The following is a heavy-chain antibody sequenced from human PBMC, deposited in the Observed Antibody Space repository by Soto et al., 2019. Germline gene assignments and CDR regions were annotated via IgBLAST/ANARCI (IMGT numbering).Heavy chain of an antibody. D-gene: IGHD4-17*01. CDR3: ATNYDYGGD. Sequence: QVQLVQSGAEVKKPGSSVKVSCKASGGTFGSYVVSWVRQAPGQGLEWMGGIIPALGVTNYAQKFQGRVTITADQSTPTAYMELSSLRSEDTAVYYCATNYDYGGDWGQGTLVTVSS. CDR1: GGTFGSYV. CDR2: IIPALGVT. V-gene: IGHV1-69*09. J-gene: IGHJ4*02.